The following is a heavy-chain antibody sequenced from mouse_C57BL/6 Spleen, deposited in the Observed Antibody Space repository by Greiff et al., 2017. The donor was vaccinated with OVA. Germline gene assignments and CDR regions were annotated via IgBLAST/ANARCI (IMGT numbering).Heavy chain of an antibody. Sequence: QVQLQQPGAELVKPGASVKLSCKASGYTFTSYWMHWVKQRPGQGLEWIGMIHPNSGSTNYNEKFKSKATLTVDKSSSTAYMQLSSLTSEDSAVYYCARVEYYSNYAWFAYWGQGTLVTVSA. J-gene: IGHJ3*01. V-gene: IGHV1-64*01. CDR2: IHPNSGST. CDR1: GYTFTSYW. D-gene: IGHD2-5*01. CDR3: ARVEYYSNYAWFAY.